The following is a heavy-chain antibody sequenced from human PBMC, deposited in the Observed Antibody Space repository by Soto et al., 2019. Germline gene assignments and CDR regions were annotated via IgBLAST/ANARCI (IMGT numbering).Heavy chain of an antibody. D-gene: IGHD5-12*01. Sequence: EVQLVESGGGLVQPGGSLRLSCAASGFTFSRYAMHWVSQAPGKGLEYVSPISSNGGSTYYANSVKGRFTISRDNSKNTLYLQMGSLRPEDTAVYYCARGGRGYEFDYWGQGTLVTVSS. CDR1: GFTFSRYA. J-gene: IGHJ4*02. CDR2: ISSNGGST. V-gene: IGHV3-64*01. CDR3: ARGGRGYEFDY.